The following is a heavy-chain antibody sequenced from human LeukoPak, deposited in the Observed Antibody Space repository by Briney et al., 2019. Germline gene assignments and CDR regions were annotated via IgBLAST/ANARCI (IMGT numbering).Heavy chain of an antibody. CDR2: ISGSGGTT. CDR3: AKDDSMVRGVTQFGY. V-gene: IGHV3-23*01. CDR1: GFTFNNYV. D-gene: IGHD3-10*01. J-gene: IGHJ4*02. Sequence: PGGSLRLSCAASGFTFNNYVMSWVRAAPGKGGECGSAISGSGGTTYYAESVKGRFTISRDNSKNTLSLQMNSLRAEDTAVYYCAKDDSMVRGVTQFGYWGQGTLVTVSS.